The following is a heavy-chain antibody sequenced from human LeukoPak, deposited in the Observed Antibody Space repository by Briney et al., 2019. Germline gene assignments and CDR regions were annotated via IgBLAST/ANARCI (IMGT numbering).Heavy chain of an antibody. V-gene: IGHV3-30*03. CDR3: ARGHSKAAADVDY. CDR2: MSYDGSNK. Sequence: GGSLRLSCAASGFTFSSYGMHWVRQAPGKGLEWVAVMSYDGSNKYYADSVKGRFTISRDNSKNTLYLQMNSLRSEDTAVYYCARGHSKAAADVDYWGQGTLVTVSS. CDR1: GFTFSSYG. J-gene: IGHJ4*02. D-gene: IGHD6-13*01.